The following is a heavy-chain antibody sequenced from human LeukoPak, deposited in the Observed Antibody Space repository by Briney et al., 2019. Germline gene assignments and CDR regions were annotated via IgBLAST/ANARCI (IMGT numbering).Heavy chain of an antibody. CDR3: ARHGCYYDSSGYCWFDP. CDR2: IYHSGST. D-gene: IGHD3-22*01. Sequence: NPSETLSLTCAVSGGSISSSNWWSWVRQPPGKGLEWIGEIYHSGSTNYNPSLKSRVTISVDTSKNQFSLKLSSVTAADTAVYYCARHGCYYDSSGYCWFDPWGQGTLVTVSS. J-gene: IGHJ5*02. CDR1: GGSISSSNW. V-gene: IGHV4-4*02.